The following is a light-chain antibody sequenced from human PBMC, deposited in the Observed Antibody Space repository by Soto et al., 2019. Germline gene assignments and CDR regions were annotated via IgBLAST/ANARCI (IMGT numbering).Light chain of an antibody. V-gene: IGKV1-5*03. Sequence: DIQMTQSPSTLSASVGDRVTITCRASQSISSWLAWYQQKPGKAPKLLIYKASSLESGVPSRFSGSGSGTEFTLTISNLHPNDFATYYCQQYNSYSLTFGGGTKVEIK. J-gene: IGKJ4*01. CDR2: KAS. CDR3: QQYNSYSLT. CDR1: QSISSW.